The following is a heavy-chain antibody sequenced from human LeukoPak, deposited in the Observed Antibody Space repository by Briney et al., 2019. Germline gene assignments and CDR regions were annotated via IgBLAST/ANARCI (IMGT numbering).Heavy chain of an antibody. CDR2: INQDTLKK. J-gene: IGHJ6*02. CDR3: ATYTNWVAGDV. V-gene: IGHV3-7*01. CDR1: GLTLSSDW. D-gene: IGHD1-1*01. Sequence: GGSLRLSCVYSGLTESGLTLSSDWMSWFRQPPGKGLEWGANINQDTLKKYYLDSVKGRFTISRDQARNSLYLQMNNLRTEDTAVYYCATYTNWVAGDVWGQGTSVSVSS.